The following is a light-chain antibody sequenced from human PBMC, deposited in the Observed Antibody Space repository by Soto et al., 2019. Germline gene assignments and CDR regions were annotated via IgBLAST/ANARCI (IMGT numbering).Light chain of an antibody. CDR3: QQYDNWPQT. V-gene: IGKV3-15*01. Sequence: DIVLTQSPATLSVSPGERATLSCMASQSVSSYLAWYQHKPGQAPRLLIYGASTRATGIPARFSGRGSGTEFTLTISSLQSVDFAVYYCQQYDNWPQTFGQGTKVDIK. J-gene: IGKJ1*01. CDR1: QSVSSY. CDR2: GAS.